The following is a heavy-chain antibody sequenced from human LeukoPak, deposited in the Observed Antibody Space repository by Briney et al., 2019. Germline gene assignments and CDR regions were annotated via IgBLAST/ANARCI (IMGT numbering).Heavy chain of an antibody. Sequence: SETLSLTCAVYGGSFSGHYWSWIRQPPGKGLEWIGEINHSGSTNYNPSLKSRVTISVDTSKNQFSLKLSSVTAADTAVYYCARNEGRLRWRYWGQGTLVTVSS. J-gene: IGHJ4*02. D-gene: IGHD4-23*01. CDR1: GGSFSGHY. CDR2: INHSGST. CDR3: ARNEGRLRWRY. V-gene: IGHV4-34*01.